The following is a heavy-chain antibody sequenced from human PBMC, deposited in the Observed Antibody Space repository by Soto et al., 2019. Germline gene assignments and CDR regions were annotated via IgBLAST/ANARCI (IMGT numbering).Heavy chain of an antibody. CDR1: GGFISGSTYY. J-gene: IGHJ6*02. V-gene: IGHV4-39*01. D-gene: IGHD3-16*01. CDR3: ARHSGGGEYFYNGMDV. Sequence: SENLSLTCNVSGGFISGSTYYWGWIRQPPGKGLEWIGCVYYTGNTYDNPSLKSRVTISVDTSKNQFSLKLTSVTAADTAVYYXARHSGGGEYFYNGMDVWGQGTTVTVSS. CDR2: VYYTGNT.